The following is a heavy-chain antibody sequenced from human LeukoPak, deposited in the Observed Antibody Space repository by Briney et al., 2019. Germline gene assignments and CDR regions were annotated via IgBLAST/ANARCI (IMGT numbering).Heavy chain of an antibody. D-gene: IGHD3-10*01. Sequence: PGKSLRLSCEASGFIFSNYAMNWVRRAPGKGLEWVAIMSADGSLEFYGDSVKGRFAISRDNSKSTLFLQMNNVRANDTAVYYCAKDVWFGDGHDSWGQGTLVTVSS. J-gene: IGHJ4*02. CDR1: GFIFSNYA. CDR3: AKDVWFGDGHDS. CDR2: MSADGSLE. V-gene: IGHV3-30*18.